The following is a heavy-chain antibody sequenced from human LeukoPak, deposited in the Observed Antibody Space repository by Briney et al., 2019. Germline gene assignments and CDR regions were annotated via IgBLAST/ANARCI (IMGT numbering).Heavy chain of an antibody. V-gene: IGHV1-2*02. CDR1: GYPSSVFY. Sequence: AASVKVSCKASGYPSSVFYIHWVRHAPGQGLGWMAWINPQSGATNYAQKFQGRVTMSRDMSIGTLYMEVTSRRSDDTAVYYCARGGNDSGLYFAYWGQGALVTVSS. CDR2: INPQSGAT. D-gene: IGHD3-22*01. J-gene: IGHJ4*02. CDR3: ARGGNDSGLYFAY.